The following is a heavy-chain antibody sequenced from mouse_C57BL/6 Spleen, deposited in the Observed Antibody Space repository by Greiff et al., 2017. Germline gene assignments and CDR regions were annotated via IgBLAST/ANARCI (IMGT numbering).Heavy chain of an antibody. CDR3: ARRRDGSHFDY. D-gene: IGHD1-1*02. V-gene: IGHV1-69*01. CDR2: IDPSDSYT. Sequence: VQLQQPGAELVMPGASVKLSCKASGYTFTSYWMHWVKQRPGQGLEWIGEIDPSDSYTNYNQKFKGKSTLTVDKSSSTAYIELRSLTSEDSTVYYCARRRDGSHFDYWGQGTTLTVSS. J-gene: IGHJ2*01. CDR1: GYTFTSYW.